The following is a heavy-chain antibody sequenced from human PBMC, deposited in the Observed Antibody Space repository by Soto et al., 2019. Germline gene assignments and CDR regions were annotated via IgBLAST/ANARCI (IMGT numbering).Heavy chain of an antibody. D-gene: IGHD3-3*01. V-gene: IGHV3-11*01. J-gene: IGHJ6*03. CDR3: ARAPPDYDFWSGYLPDYYYYMDV. CDR1: GFTFSDYY. Sequence: QVQLVESGGGLVKPGGSLRLSCAASGFTFSDYYMSWIRQAPGKGLEWVSYISSSGSTIYYADSVKGRFTISRDNAKNSLYLQMNSLRAEDTAVYYCARAPPDYDFWSGYLPDYYYYMDVWGKGTTVTVSS. CDR2: ISSSGSTI.